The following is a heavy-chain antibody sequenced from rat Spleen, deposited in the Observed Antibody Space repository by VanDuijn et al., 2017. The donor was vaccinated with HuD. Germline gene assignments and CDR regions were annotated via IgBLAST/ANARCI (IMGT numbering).Heavy chain of an antibody. CDR2: INKDSRTI. CDR1: GFNFNDYW. V-gene: IGHV4-2*01. J-gene: IGHJ2*01. CDR3: VRERAGVDY. Sequence: EVKLVESGGGLAQPGRSLKLSCAASGFNFNDYWMGWVRQAPGKGLEWIGEINKDSRTIKYSPSLKDKFTISRDNAQNTLYLQMNKLGSEDTAIYYCVRERAGVDYWGQGVMVTVSS. D-gene: IGHD4-1*01.